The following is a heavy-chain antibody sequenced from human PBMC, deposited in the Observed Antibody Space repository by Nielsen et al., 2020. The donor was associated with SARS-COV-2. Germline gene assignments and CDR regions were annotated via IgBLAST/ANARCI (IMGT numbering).Heavy chain of an antibody. D-gene: IGHD2-2*01. V-gene: IGHV5-10-1*01. CDR2: IDPSDSYT. J-gene: IGHJ5*02. CDR3: ARHRGYQLLFGRFDP. CDR1: GYLFTTYW. Sequence: GESLKISCQGSGYLFTTYWISWVRQVPGKGLEWMGGIDPSDSYTKYRPSFEGHVTISMDKSLNTAYPQWSSLRASDTGIYYCARHRGYQLLFGRFDPWGQGTLVTVSS.